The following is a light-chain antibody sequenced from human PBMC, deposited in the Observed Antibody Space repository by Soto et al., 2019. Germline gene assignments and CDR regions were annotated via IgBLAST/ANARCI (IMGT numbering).Light chain of an antibody. CDR3: AAWDDSLNGVV. CDR2: NNS. Sequence: QSVLTQPPSASGTPGQRVTISCSGSSSNIRSNTVTWYQQLPGTAPKLLIFNNSQRPSGVPDRFSGSKSGTSASLAISGLQSEDEADYYCAAWDDSLNGVVFGGGTEVTVL. J-gene: IGLJ2*01. V-gene: IGLV1-44*01. CDR1: SSNIRSNT.